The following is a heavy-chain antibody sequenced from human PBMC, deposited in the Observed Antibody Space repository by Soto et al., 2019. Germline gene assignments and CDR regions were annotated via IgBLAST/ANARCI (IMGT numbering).Heavy chain of an antibody. Sequence: EVQLVESGGGLLQPGRSLRLSCAASGFTFDDYAMHWVRQAPGKGLEWVSGISWNSGSIGYADSVKGRFTISRDNAKNSLYLQMNSLRAEDTALYYCAKDGTSATAEHYYYYYMDVWGKGTTVTVSS. V-gene: IGHV3-9*01. CDR2: ISWNSGSI. CDR3: AKDGTSATAEHYYYYYMDV. D-gene: IGHD5-18*01. J-gene: IGHJ6*03. CDR1: GFTFDDYA.